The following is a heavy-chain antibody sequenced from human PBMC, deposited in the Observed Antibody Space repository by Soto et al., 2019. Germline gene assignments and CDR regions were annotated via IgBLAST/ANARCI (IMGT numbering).Heavy chain of an antibody. Sequence: SETLSLTCAVSGGSISRSNWWSWVRQPPGKGLEWIGELYHSGSTNYNPSLKSRVTISVDKSKNHFSLKLSSVTAADTAVYYCARSITFDWLFFDYWGQGTLVTVSS. V-gene: IGHV4-4*02. D-gene: IGHD3-9*01. CDR2: LYHSGST. CDR3: ARSITFDWLFFDY. J-gene: IGHJ4*02. CDR1: GGSISRSNW.